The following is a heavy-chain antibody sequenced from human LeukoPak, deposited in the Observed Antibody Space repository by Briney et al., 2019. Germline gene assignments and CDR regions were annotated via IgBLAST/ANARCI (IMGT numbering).Heavy chain of an antibody. CDR3: AKDFRIGYSAHFDY. V-gene: IGHV3-23*01. CDR2: IYENGGTT. J-gene: IGHJ4*02. CDR1: GFTFRSHA. D-gene: IGHD2-21*01. Sequence: GGFLRLSCVGSGFTFRSHAMSWVRQAPEKGLEFVSGIYENGGTTYYADSVKGRFSISRDNSKNTLYLQMDSLRGEDTAVYYCAKDFRIGYSAHFDYWGQGALVTVSS.